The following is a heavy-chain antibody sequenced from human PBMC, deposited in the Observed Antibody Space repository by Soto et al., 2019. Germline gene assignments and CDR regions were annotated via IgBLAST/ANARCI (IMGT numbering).Heavy chain of an antibody. CDR3: ARGGPYSGSLRHYYYYGMDV. J-gene: IGHJ6*02. Sequence: GGSLRLSCAASGFTFSSYAMHWVRQAPGKGLEWVAVISYDGSNKYYADSVKGRFTISRDNSKNTLYLQMNSLRAEDTAVYYCARGGPYSGSLRHYYYYGMDVWGQGTTVTVSS. CDR1: GFTFSSYA. CDR2: ISYDGSNK. V-gene: IGHV3-30-3*01. D-gene: IGHD1-26*01.